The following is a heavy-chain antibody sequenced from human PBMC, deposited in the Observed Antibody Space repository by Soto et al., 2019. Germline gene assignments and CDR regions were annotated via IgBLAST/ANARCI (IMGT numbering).Heavy chain of an antibody. CDR1: GYTFTSCY. CDR2: INPSIGST. Sequence: QVQLVQSGAEVKKPGASVRVSCKASGYTFTSCYIHWVRQAPGQGLEWMGIINPSIGSTVYAQKFQGRVNMTRDTSTTTVYMELSSLRSEDTAVYYCARGLRAAMDTWGYYMDVWGKGTTVTVSS. V-gene: IGHV1-46*03. CDR3: ARGLRAAMDTWGYYMDV. D-gene: IGHD5-18*01. J-gene: IGHJ6*03.